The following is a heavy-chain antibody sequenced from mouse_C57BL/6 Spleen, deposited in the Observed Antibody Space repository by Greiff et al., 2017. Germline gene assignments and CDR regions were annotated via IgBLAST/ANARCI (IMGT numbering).Heavy chain of an antibody. D-gene: IGHD6-1*01. J-gene: IGHJ3*01. V-gene: IGHV6-3*01. CDR2: IRLKSDNYAT. CDR1: GFTFSNYW. Sequence: EVKLVESGGGLVQPGGSMKLSCVASGFTFSNYWMNWVRQSPEKGLEWVAQIRLKSDNYATHYAESVKGRFTISRDDSKSSVYLQMNNLRAEDTGIYYCTDSTSRGFAYWGQGTLVTVSA. CDR3: TDSTSRGFAY.